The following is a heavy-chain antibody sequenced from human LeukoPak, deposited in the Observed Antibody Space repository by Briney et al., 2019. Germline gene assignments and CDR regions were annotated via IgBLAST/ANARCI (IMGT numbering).Heavy chain of an antibody. Sequence: SETLSLTCTVSGGSISGYYWGWIRQPPGKGLEWIGNIFYSGSTYYSPSLKSRVTISLDTSRNQFSLKLNSVTAADTAVYYCAKSNGYGLVDIWGQGTMVTVSS. J-gene: IGHJ3*02. CDR3: AKSNGYGLVDI. V-gene: IGHV4-39*07. D-gene: IGHD3-10*01. CDR1: GGSISGYY. CDR2: IFYSGST.